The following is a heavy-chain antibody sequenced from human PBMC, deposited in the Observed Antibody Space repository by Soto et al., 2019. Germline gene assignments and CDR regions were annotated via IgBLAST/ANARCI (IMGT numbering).Heavy chain of an antibody. CDR1: GLTFSDYA. J-gene: IGHJ3*02. CDR3: ANVYGDDYHAFPM. D-gene: IGHD4-17*01. V-gene: IGHV3-23*01. Sequence: EGQLLESGGGLVHPGGSLRLSCAVSGLTFSDYAMTWVRQAPGQGLEWVSTIISTGAVTYYSDSVKSRFTISRDNSKNTVYLQMNDLRAEDTALYYCANVYGDDYHAFPMWGQGTMVTVSS. CDR2: IISTGAVT.